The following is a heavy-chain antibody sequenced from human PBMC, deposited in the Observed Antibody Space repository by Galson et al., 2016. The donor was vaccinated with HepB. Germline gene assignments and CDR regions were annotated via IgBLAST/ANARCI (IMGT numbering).Heavy chain of an antibody. CDR1: GFSLSTSGMS. CDR3: ARILQIPARPGEDYYYGMDV. Sequence: PALVKPTQTLTLTCTFSGFSLSTSGMSVTWIRQPPGKALEWLALIDWDDDKYYNTSLETRLAISKDTSKNQVVLTMTNMDPVDTATYYRARILQIPARPGEDYYYGMDVWDQGTTLPVS. CDR2: IDWDDDK. J-gene: IGHJ6*02. D-gene: IGHD6-6*01. V-gene: IGHV2-70*01.